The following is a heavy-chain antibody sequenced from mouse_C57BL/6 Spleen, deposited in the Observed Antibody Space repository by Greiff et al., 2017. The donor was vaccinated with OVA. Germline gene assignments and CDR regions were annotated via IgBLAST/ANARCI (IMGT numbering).Heavy chain of an antibody. D-gene: IGHD3-2*02. Sequence: QVQLQQSGAELVKPGASVKLSCKASGYTFTSYWMHWVKQRPGQGLEWIGMIHPNSGSTNYNEKFKSKATLTVDKSSSTAYMQLSSLTSEDSAVEYCARGEQLRGGWFAYWGQGTLVTVSA. V-gene: IGHV1-64*01. CDR2: IHPNSGST. CDR1: GYTFTSYW. J-gene: IGHJ3*01. CDR3: ARGEQLRGGWFAY.